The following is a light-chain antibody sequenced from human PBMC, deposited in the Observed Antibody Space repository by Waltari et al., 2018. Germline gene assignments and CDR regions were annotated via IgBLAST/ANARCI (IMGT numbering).Light chain of an antibody. CDR2: EFS. CDR3: SSYTSGSIVV. Sequence: QSALTQPASVSGSPGQSITISCTGTSSDAGGYDFVSWYQQHPGKAPKLIIYEFSNRPSGFSHRFFGSKSGSTASLTISGLQAEDEADYYCSSYTSGSIVVFGTGTKVTVL. J-gene: IGLJ1*01. V-gene: IGLV2-14*01. CDR1: SSDAGGYDF.